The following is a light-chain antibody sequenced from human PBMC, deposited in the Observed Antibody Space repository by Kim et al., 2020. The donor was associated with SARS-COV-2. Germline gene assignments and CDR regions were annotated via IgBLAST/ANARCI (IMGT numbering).Light chain of an antibody. J-gene: IGKJ1*01. CDR1: QSVSSNY. CDR3: QQYSSPPRT. V-gene: IGKV3-20*01. Sequence: EIVLTQSPGTLSLSPGERATLSCRASQSVSSNYLAWYQQKPGQAPRLLIYGASSRATGIPDRFSGSGSGTDFTLTTTRLEPEDFAVYYCQQYSSPPRTFGQGTKVDIK. CDR2: GAS.